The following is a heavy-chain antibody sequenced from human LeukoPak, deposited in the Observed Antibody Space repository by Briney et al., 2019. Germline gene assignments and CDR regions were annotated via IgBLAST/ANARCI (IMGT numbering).Heavy chain of an antibody. J-gene: IGHJ4*02. Sequence: KVSCKASGYTFTSYWIGWVRQMPGKGLEWMGIIYPGDSDTRYSPSFQGQVTISADKSISTAYLQWSSLKASDTAMYYCARRLGATDGSLDYWGQGTLVTVSS. CDR3: ARRLGATDGSLDY. CDR2: IYPGDSDT. CDR1: GYTFTSYW. D-gene: IGHD1-26*01. V-gene: IGHV5-51*01.